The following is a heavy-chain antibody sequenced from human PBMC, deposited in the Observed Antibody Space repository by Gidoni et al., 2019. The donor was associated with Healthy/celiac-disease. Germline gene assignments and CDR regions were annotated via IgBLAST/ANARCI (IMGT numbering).Heavy chain of an antibody. Sequence: SCAASGFTVSSNYMSWVRQAPGKGLEWVSVIYSGGSTYYADSVKGRFTISRDNSKNTLYLQMNSLRAEDTAVYYCARDYGDYGMDVWGQGTTVTVSS. V-gene: IGHV3-66*01. CDR1: GFTVSSNY. CDR3: ARDYGDYGMDV. CDR2: IYSGGST. D-gene: IGHD4-17*01. J-gene: IGHJ6*02.